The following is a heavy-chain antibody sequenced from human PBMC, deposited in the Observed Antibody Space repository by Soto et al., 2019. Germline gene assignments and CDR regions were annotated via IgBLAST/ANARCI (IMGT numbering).Heavy chain of an antibody. CDR1: GFTVSSNY. CDR2: IYSGGST. J-gene: IGHJ6*03. Sequence: GGSLRLSCAASGFTVSSNYMSWVRQAPGKGLEWVSVIYSGGSTYYADSVKGRFTISRDNSKNTLYLQMNSLRAEDTAVYYCASSPDTGYMDVWGKGTTVTVSS. V-gene: IGHV3-66*01. CDR3: ASSPDTGYMDV. D-gene: IGHD3-22*01.